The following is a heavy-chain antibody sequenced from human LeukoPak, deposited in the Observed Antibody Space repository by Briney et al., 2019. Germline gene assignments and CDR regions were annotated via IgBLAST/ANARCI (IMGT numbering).Heavy chain of an antibody. D-gene: IGHD1-7*01. CDR2: IYCSGNT. CDR3: VRHRTGTTADY. J-gene: IGHJ4*02. V-gene: IGHV4-59*08. Sequence: PSETLSLTCTVSGVSISTCYWSWIRQPPGKGLEWIGCIYCSGNTNNSPSLKSRVTTSVDTSKNQFSLSLTSVTAADTAVYYCVRHRTGTTADYWGQGTLVTVSS. CDR1: GVSISTCY.